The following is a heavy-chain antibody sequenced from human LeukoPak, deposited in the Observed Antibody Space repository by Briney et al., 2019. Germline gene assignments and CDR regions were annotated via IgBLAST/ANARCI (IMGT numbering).Heavy chain of an antibody. Sequence: SETLSLTCSVSGASINSHYWSWIRQPAGRGLEWIGRVYVSGSTNYSPSLKSRPTMSVDKSKSQVSLNLSSVTAADTAVYYCARDFGSYSSSSDDYYYYMDVWGKGTTVTVSS. CDR1: GASINSHY. J-gene: IGHJ6*03. D-gene: IGHD6-6*01. CDR2: VYVSGST. V-gene: IGHV4-4*07. CDR3: ARDFGSYSSSSDDYYYYMDV.